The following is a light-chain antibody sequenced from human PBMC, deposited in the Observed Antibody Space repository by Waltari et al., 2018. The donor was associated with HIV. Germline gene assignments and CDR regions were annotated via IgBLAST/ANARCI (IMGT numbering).Light chain of an antibody. J-gene: IGKJ2*01. V-gene: IGKV1-33*01. CDR2: DAS. CDR3: QQYDNLPYT. Sequence: DIQMTQSPSSLSASVGDRVTITCQASQDISNYLNWYQQKPGKAPKLLIYDASNWETGVPSRFSGGGAGTDFTFTISRLQPEDIATYYCQQYDNLPYTFGQGTKLEIK. CDR1: QDISNY.